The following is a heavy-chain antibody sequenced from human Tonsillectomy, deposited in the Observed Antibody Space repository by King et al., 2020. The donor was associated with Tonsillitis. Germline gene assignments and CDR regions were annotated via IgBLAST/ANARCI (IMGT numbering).Heavy chain of an antibody. D-gene: IGHD3-10*01. Sequence: VQLVESGGGLVKPGGSLRLSCAASGFTFSNAWMSWVRQAPGKGLEWVGRINSKTDGATTDYAAPVKGRFTISRDDSKNTLYLQMNSLKTEDTAVYYCTTDRYYDFDYWGQGTLVTVSS. CDR3: TTDRYYDFDY. J-gene: IGHJ4*02. CDR1: GFTFSNAW. V-gene: IGHV3-15*01. CDR2: INSKTDGATT.